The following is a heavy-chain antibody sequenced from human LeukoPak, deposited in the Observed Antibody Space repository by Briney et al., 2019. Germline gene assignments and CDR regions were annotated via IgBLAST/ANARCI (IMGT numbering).Heavy chain of an antibody. J-gene: IGHJ4*02. D-gene: IGHD6-13*01. V-gene: IGHV1-69*13. CDR2: IIPIFGTA. Sequence: ASVKVSCKASGGTFSSYAISWVRQAPGQGLEWMGGIIPIFGTANYAQKFQGRVTITADESTSTAHMELSSLRSEDTAVYYCARYSSKQLAFDYWGQGTLVTVSS. CDR1: GGTFSSYA. CDR3: ARYSSKQLAFDY.